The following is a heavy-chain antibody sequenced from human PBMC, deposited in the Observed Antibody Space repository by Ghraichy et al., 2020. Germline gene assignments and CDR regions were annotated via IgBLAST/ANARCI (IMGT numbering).Heavy chain of an antibody. V-gene: IGHV3-30*02. CDR2: IRYDGSNK. Sequence: GGSRRLSCVASGFTFSSYGMHWVRQAPGKGLEWVAFIRYDGSNKYYADSVKGRFTISRDNSKNTLYLHINSLRAEDTAVYYCAKKAYSSDWYEGDFDYWGQGTLVTVSS. CDR1: GFTFSSYG. J-gene: IGHJ4*02. D-gene: IGHD6-19*01. CDR3: AKKAYSSDWYEGDFDY.